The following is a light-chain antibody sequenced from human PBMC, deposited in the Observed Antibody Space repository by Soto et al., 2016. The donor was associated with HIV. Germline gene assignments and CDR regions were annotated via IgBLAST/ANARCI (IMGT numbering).Light chain of an antibody. CDR1: NLGAGF. CDR3: QAWDSSTGV. J-gene: IGLJ2*01. CDR2: HDN. Sequence: SLDLTQPPSVSVSPGQTASIPCSGDNLGAGFISWYQQRPGQSPVLVIFHDNKRPSGIPERYSGSNSENTATLTISGTQTMDEADYYCQAWDSSTGVFGGGTELTVL. V-gene: IGLV3-1*01.